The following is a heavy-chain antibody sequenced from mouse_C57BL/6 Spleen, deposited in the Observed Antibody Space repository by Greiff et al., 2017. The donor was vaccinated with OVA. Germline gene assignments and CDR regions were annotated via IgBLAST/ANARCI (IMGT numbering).Heavy chain of an antibody. Sequence: DVKLVESEGGLVQPGSSMKLSCTASGFTFSDSYMAWVRQVPEKGLEWVANINYDGSSTYYLDSLKSRFIISRDNAKNILYLQMSSLKSEDTATYYCARAYYRGYFDVWGTGTTVTVSS. J-gene: IGHJ1*03. CDR3: ARAYYRGYFDV. CDR2: INYDGSST. CDR1: GFTFSDSY. V-gene: IGHV5-16*01. D-gene: IGHD2-14*01.